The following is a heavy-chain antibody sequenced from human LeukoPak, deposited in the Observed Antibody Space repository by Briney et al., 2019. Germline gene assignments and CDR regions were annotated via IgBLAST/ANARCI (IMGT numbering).Heavy chain of an antibody. J-gene: IGHJ6*04. V-gene: IGHV1-2*02. CDR3: ARDLGIAVAGADV. CDR1: GYTFTGYY. D-gene: IGHD6-19*01. Sequence: ASVKVSCKASGYTFTGYYMHWVRQAPGQGLEGMGWINPNSGGTNYAQKFQGRVTMTRDTSISTAYMELSRLRSDDTAVYYCARDLGIAVAGADVWGKGTTVTISS. CDR2: INPNSGGT.